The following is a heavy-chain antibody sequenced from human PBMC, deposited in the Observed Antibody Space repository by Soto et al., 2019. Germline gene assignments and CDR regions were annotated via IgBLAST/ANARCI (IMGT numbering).Heavy chain of an antibody. CDR2: INPSGGST. CDR1: GYTFTSYY. J-gene: IGHJ6*02. Sequence: GATVKVSFKESGYTFTSYYMHWVRQAPGQGLDCMGIINPSGGSTSYAQKFQGRVTMTRDTSTSTVYMELSSLRSEDTAVYYCARLTVTANCYYGMDVWGQGTTVTVSS. CDR3: ARLTVTANCYYGMDV. V-gene: IGHV1-46*01. D-gene: IGHD4-17*01.